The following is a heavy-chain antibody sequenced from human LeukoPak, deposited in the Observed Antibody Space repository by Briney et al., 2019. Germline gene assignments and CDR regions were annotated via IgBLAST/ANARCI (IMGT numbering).Heavy chain of an antibody. CDR3: ARDRDDAFDI. CDR2: IYYSGST. V-gene: IGHV4-61*01. CDR1: GGSVSSGSYY. Sequence: PSETLSLTCTVSGGSVSSGSYYWSWIRQPPGKGLEWIGYIYYSGSTNYNPSLKSRVTISVDTSKNQFSLKLSSVTAADTAVYYCARDRDDAFDIWGQGTMVTVSS. J-gene: IGHJ3*02. D-gene: IGHD5-24*01.